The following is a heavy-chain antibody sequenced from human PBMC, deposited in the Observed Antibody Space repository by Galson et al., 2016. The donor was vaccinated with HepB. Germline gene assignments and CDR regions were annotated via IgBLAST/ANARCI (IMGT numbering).Heavy chain of an antibody. D-gene: IGHD3-22*01. CDR3: ARERAHSSGSYLGLSLEAIEY. J-gene: IGHJ4*02. CDR2: IYSSGTT. CDR1: GGSISSGGAY. Sequence: TLSLTCAVSGGSISSGGAYWTWLRQPAGKGLEWIGRIYSSGTTNYNPSLKSRVSMSMDTSKNQFSLRLRSLTAADTAGYYCARERAHSSGSYLGLSLEAIEYWGQGTLVTVSS. V-gene: IGHV4-61*02.